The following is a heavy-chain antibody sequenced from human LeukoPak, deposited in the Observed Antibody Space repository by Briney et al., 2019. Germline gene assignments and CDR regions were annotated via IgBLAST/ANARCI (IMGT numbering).Heavy chain of an antibody. Sequence: GSLRLSCAASGFTFSSYAMSWVRQAPGKGLEWVSVISRSGGSTYYADSVKGRFTISRDNSKNTLFLQMNSLRADDTAVYYRAKGQDGNNSDYWGQGTLVTVSS. D-gene: IGHD5-24*01. CDR3: AKGQDGNNSDY. CDR2: ISRSGGST. V-gene: IGHV3-23*01. J-gene: IGHJ4*02. CDR1: GFTFSSYA.